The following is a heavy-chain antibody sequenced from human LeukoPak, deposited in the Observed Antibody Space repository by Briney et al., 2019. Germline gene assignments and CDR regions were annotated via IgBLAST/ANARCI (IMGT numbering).Heavy chain of an antibody. Sequence: GGSLRLSCAASGFTFSKAWMRWVRQAPGKGLEWVGRIKSKTDGGTTDYAAGGKGRLKIEREERKNRMYVQMDRLKTEDTAVYYCTPDIVVVPAATMYVVDYWGQGTLVTVSS. CDR3: TPDIVVVPAATMYVVDY. D-gene: IGHD2-2*01. CDR2: IKSKTDGGTT. CDR1: GFTFSKAW. V-gene: IGHV3-15*01. J-gene: IGHJ4*02.